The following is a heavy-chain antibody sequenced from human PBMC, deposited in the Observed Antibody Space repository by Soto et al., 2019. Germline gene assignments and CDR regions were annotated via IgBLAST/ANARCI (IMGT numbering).Heavy chain of an antibody. V-gene: IGHV5-51*01. D-gene: IGHD6-6*01. CDR1: GYSFTSYW. CDR3: ARLSLPEYSSSSAWFDP. CDR2: IYPGDSDT. Sequence: GESLKISCKGSGYSFTSYWIGWVRQMPGKGLEWMGIIYPGDSDTRYSPSFQGQVTISADKSISTAYLQWSSLKASDTAMYYCARLSLPEYSSSSAWFDPWGQGTLVTVSS. J-gene: IGHJ5*02.